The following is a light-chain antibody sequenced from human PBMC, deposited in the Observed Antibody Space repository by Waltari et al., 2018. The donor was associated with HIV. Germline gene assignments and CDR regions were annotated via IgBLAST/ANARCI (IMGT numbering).Light chain of an antibody. CDR1: QTVLYSSDNRDY. CDR3: QQYYTTPQS. Sequence: DIVLTQPPDSMAVSLGERATVNCTSSQTVLYSSDNRDYLAWYQVRPGQPPQLLIYWASTRQSGVPDRFSGSGSGTHFTLTISGLQAEDVAIYYCQQYYTTPQSFGQGTRLEI. CDR2: WAS. J-gene: IGKJ2*03. V-gene: IGKV4-1*01.